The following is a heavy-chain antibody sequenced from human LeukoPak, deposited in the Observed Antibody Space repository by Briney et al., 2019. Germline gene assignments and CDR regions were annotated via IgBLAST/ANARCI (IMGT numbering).Heavy chain of an antibody. Sequence: GGSLRLSCAASGFTFSNYWMSWVRQAPGKGLERVANIKVDGSEKYYLDSVKGRFTISRDNAKNSVYLQMNSLRTGDTAVYYCARKTGVTGEAFDYWGQGTLVTVSS. J-gene: IGHJ4*02. CDR1: GFTFSNYW. V-gene: IGHV3-7*03. CDR3: ARKTGVTGEAFDY. D-gene: IGHD7-27*01. CDR2: IKVDGSEK.